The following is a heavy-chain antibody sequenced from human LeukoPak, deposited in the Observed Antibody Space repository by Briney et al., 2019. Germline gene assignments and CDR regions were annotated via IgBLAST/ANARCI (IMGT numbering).Heavy chain of an antibody. D-gene: IGHD2-15*01. V-gene: IGHV4-30-2*01. Sequence: PSQTLSLTCAVSGGSISSGGYSWSWIRQPPGKGLEWIGYIYHSGSTYYNPSLKSRVTISVDRSKNQFSLKLGSVTAADTAVYYCARGIGGSRAVHCYYGMDVWGQGTTVTVSS. CDR3: ARGIGGSRAVHCYYGMDV. J-gene: IGHJ6*02. CDR2: IYHSGST. CDR1: GGSISSGGYS.